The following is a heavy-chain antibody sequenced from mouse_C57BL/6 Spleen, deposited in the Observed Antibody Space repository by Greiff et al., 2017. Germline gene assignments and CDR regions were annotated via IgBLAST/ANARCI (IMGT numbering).Heavy chain of an antibody. CDR2: ISYDGSN. J-gene: IGHJ1*03. V-gene: IGHV3-6*01. CDR1: GYSITSGYY. CDR3: ARLGQYFDV. Sequence: LLESGPGLVKPSQSLSLTCSVTGYSITSGYYWNWIRQFPGNKLEWMGYISYDGSNNYNPSLKNRISITRDTSKNQFFLKLNSVTTEDTATYYCARLGQYFDVWGTGTTVTVSS. D-gene: IGHD4-1*01.